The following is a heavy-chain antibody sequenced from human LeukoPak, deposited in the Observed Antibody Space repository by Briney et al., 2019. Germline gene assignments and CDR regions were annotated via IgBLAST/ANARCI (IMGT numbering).Heavy chain of an antibody. J-gene: IGHJ4*02. CDR2: INNDGTST. Sequence: QPGGSLRLSCAASGFTFSSHWMYWVRQAPGGGLVWVSRINNDGTSTTYADSVKGRFTISRDNAKNTLYLQMNSLRAEDTAVYYCARIDWYSFDYWGQGTLVTVSS. CDR1: GFTFSSHW. D-gene: IGHD2-21*01. V-gene: IGHV3-74*01. CDR3: ARIDWYSFDY.